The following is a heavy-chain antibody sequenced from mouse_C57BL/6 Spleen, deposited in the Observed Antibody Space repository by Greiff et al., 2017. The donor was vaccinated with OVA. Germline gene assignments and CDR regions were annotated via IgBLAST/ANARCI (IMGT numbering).Heavy chain of an antibody. J-gene: IGHJ4*01. Sequence: QVQLQQPGAELVMPGASVKLSCKASGYTFTSYWMHWVKQRPGQGLEWIGEIDPSDSYTNYNQKFKGKSTLTVDKSSSTAYMQLSSLTSEDSAVYYCARKGNSSYAMDYWGQGTSVTVSS. V-gene: IGHV1-69*01. CDR1: GYTFTSYW. CDR2: IDPSDSYT. CDR3: ARKGNSSYAMDY. D-gene: IGHD1-3*01.